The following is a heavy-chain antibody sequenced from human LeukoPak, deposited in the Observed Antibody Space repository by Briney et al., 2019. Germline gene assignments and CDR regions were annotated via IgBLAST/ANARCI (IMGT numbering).Heavy chain of an antibody. Sequence: SETLSLTCAVSGGSISSSNWWSWVRQPPGKGLEWIGEIYHSGGTNYNPSLKSRVTISVDTSKNQFSLKLSSVTAADTAVYYCARANYYDSSGYYYFDYWGQGTLVTVSS. CDR2: IYHSGGT. D-gene: IGHD3-22*01. J-gene: IGHJ4*02. V-gene: IGHV4-4*02. CDR3: ARANYYDSSGYYYFDY. CDR1: GGSISSSNW.